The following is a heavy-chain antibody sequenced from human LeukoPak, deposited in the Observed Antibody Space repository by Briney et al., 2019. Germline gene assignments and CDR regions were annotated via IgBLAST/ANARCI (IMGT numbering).Heavy chain of an antibody. CDR2: ISGSGGSA. D-gene: IGHD3-10*01. V-gene: IGHV3-23*01. Sequence: PGGSLRLSCAASGFTFSRCAMSWVRQAPGRGLEWVSGISGSGGSAYYVDSVKGRFTVSRDNSKNTLYLQMNSLRAEDTAVYYCAKDQAYYYGSGSYYTDSFDIWGQGTMVTVSS. CDR3: AKDQAYYYGSGSYYTDSFDI. CDR1: GFTFSRCA. J-gene: IGHJ3*02.